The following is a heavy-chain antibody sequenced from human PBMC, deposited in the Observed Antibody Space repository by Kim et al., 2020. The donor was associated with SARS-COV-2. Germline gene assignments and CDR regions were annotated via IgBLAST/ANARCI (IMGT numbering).Heavy chain of an antibody. CDR1: GYTFTSYA. D-gene: IGHD6-19*01. CDR2: INTNTGNP. Sequence: ASVKVSCKASGYTFTSYAMNWVRQAPGQGLEWMGWINTNTGNPTYAQGFTGRFVFSLDTSVSTAYLQISSLKAEDTAVYYCARVLPRLAVVRGPNWFDPWGQGTLVTVSS. J-gene: IGHJ5*02. V-gene: IGHV7-4-1*02. CDR3: ARVLPRLAVVRGPNWFDP.